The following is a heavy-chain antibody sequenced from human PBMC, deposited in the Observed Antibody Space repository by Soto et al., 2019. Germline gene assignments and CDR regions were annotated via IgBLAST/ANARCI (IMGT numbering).Heavy chain of an antibody. Sequence: ASLKVSCKASVDTFTTYGISWVRQAPGQGLEWMGWISGYNDNTKYAQKFQGRVIMTADTSTSTAYLELRTLTSDDTAVYYCAREYCTSTSCYGVDYWGQGTLVTVSS. D-gene: IGHD2-2*01. CDR3: AREYCTSTSCYGVDY. CDR1: VDTFTTYG. CDR2: ISGYNDNT. J-gene: IGHJ4*02. V-gene: IGHV1-18*01.